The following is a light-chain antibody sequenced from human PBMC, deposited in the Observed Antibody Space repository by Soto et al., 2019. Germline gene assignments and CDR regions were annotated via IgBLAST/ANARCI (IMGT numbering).Light chain of an antibody. J-gene: IGKJ2*01. CDR3: KQANSFPYT. Sequence: DIQMTQSPSSVSASVGDRVTITCRASQGVSNWLAWYQQKPGKAPKLLIYAASTLRSGVPSRFRGRGSGTDFTFTISSLQPEDFATYYCKQANSFPYTFGQGTKLEIK. V-gene: IGKV1-12*01. CDR2: AAS. CDR1: QGVSNW.